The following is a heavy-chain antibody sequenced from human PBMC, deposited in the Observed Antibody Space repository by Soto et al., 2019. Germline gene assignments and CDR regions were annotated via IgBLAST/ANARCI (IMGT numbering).Heavy chain of an antibody. D-gene: IGHD2-2*02. V-gene: IGHV3-48*03. Sequence: PGGSLRLSCAASGFTFSSYEMNWVRQAPGKGLEWVSYISSSGSTIYYADSVKGRFTISRDNAKNSLYLQMNSLRAEDTAVYYCARQVVVVPAAIGGFDYWGQGTLVTVSS. CDR1: GFTFSSYE. J-gene: IGHJ4*02. CDR3: ARQVVVVPAAIGGFDY. CDR2: ISSSGSTI.